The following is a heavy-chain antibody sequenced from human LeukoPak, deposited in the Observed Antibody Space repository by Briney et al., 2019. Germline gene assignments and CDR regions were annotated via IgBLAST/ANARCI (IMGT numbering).Heavy chain of an antibody. Sequence: PGGSLRLSCAASGFTFSSYWMSWVRQAPGKGLEWVANVKQDGSEKYYVDSVKGRFTISRDNAKNSLYLQMNSLRAEDTAVYYCARAEGDYGDYGGYFDYWGQGTLVTVSS. CDR1: GFTFSSYW. CDR2: VKQDGSEK. J-gene: IGHJ4*02. CDR3: ARAEGDYGDYGGYFDY. D-gene: IGHD4-17*01. V-gene: IGHV3-7*01.